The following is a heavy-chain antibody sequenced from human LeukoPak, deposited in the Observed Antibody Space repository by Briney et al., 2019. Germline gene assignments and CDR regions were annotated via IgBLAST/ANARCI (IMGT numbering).Heavy chain of an antibody. V-gene: IGHV4-61*02. CDR1: GGSISSGSYY. CDR3: AREGLVATIDY. CDR2: IYTSGST. D-gene: IGHD5-24*01. J-gene: IGHJ4*02. Sequence: SETLSLTCTVSGGSISSGSYYWSWIRQPAGKGLEWIGRIYTSGSTNYNPSLKSRVTISVDTSKNQFSLKLSSVTAADTAVYYCAREGLVATIDYWGRGTLVTVSS.